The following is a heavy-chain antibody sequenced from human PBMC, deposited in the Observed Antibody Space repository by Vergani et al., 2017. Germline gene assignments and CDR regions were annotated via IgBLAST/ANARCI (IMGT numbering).Heavy chain of an antibody. Sequence: QVQLQESGPGLVRPSQTLSLTCTVSGGSISSGSYYWSWFRQPAGKGLEWIGRFYTGGGTSYNPSLKSRVTISVDTSKNQFSLQLSSATAADTAVYYCARDPRYSTTWPFLLLDMDVWGQGTTVTVSS. CDR2: FYTGGGT. J-gene: IGHJ6*02. V-gene: IGHV4-61*02. D-gene: IGHD6-13*01. CDR1: GGSISSGSYY. CDR3: ARDPRYSTTWPFLLLDMDV.